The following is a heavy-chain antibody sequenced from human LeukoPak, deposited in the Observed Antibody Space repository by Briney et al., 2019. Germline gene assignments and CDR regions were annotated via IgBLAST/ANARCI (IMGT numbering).Heavy chain of an antibody. CDR2: MNPNSGNT. D-gene: IGHD4-17*01. Sequence: ASVKVSCKASGYTFTSYDINWVRQATGQGPEWMGWMNPNSGNTGYARKFQGRVTMTRNTSITTAYMELSSLRSEDTAVYYCARGNKDYGDYARGLSDYWGQGTLVTVSS. CDR1: GYTFTSYD. J-gene: IGHJ4*02. V-gene: IGHV1-8*02. CDR3: ARGNKDYGDYARGLSDY.